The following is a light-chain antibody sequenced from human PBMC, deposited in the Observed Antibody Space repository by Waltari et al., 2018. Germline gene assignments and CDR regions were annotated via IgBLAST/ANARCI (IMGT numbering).Light chain of an antibody. CDR3: SAWDSSLTVWV. V-gene: IGLV10-54*04. J-gene: IGLJ3*02. CDR1: SNNVGYQG. CDR2: RNN. Sequence: QAGLTQPPSVSKDLRQTATLPCTGNSNNVGYQGAAWLQQHQGHPPKLLSYRNNDRPSGISERFSASRSGDTASLTITGVQAEDEADYYCSAWDSSLTVWVFGGGTKLTVL.